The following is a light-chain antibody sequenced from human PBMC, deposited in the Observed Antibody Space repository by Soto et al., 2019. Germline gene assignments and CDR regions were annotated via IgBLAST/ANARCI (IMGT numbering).Light chain of an antibody. CDR2: GAS. CDR3: QQYHNWPPLT. V-gene: IGKV3-15*01. CDR1: QSVSSSY. Sequence: EIVLTQSPGTLSLSPGERATLSCRASQSVSSSYLAWYQQKPGQAPRLLIYGASTRATDIPDRFSGSGSGTEFTLTISSLQSEDFAVYYCQQYHNWPPLTFGGGTKVDIK. J-gene: IGKJ4*01.